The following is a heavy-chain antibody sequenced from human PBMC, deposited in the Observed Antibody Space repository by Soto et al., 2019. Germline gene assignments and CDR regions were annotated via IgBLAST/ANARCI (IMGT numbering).Heavy chain of an antibody. D-gene: IGHD3-3*01. CDR2: IYHSGST. J-gene: IGHJ5*02. CDR1: GGSISSYY. CDR3: ARARVTIFGVVTPLYNWFDP. Sequence: SETLSLTCTVSGGSISSYYWSWIRQPPGKGLEWIGYIYHSGSTYYNPSLKSRVTISVDRSKNQFSLKLSSVTAADTAVYYCARARVTIFGVVTPLYNWFDPWGQGTLVTVSS. V-gene: IGHV4-59*12.